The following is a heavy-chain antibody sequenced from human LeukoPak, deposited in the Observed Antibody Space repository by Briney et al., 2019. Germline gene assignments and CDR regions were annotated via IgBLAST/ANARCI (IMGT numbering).Heavy chain of an antibody. CDR3: ARETPTIAAAGTIDY. CDR1: GFTLSSYA. Sequence: GGSLRLSCAASGFTLSSYAMSWVRQAPGKGLEWVSAISDSGNTYHADSVKGRFTISRDSSKNTLFLQMNRLRPEDAAVYYCARETPTIAAAGTIDYWGQGTLVTVSS. J-gene: IGHJ4*02. CDR2: ISDSGNT. D-gene: IGHD6-13*01. V-gene: IGHV3-23*01.